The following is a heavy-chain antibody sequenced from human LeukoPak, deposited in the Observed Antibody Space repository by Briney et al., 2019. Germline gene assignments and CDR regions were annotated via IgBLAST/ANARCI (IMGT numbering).Heavy chain of an antibody. V-gene: IGHV1-18*01. J-gene: IGHJ4*02. CDR2: ISAYNGNT. CDR3: ARDWDYGGNSGGY. CDR1: GGTFSSYA. D-gene: IGHD4-23*01. Sequence: ASVKVSCKASGGTFSSYAISWVRQAPGQGLEWMGWISAYNGNTNYAQKLQGRVTMTTDTSTSTAYMELRSLRSDDTAVYYCARDWDYGGNSGGYWGQGTLVTVSS.